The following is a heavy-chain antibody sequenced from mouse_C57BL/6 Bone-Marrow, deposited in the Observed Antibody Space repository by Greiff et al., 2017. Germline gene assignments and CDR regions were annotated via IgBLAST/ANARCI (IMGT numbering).Heavy chain of an antibody. Sequence: EVQLQQSGPVLVKPGASVKMSCKASGYTFTDYYMNWVKQSHGKSLGWIGVINPYNGGTSYNQKFKGKATLTVDKSSSTAYMELNSLTSEDSAVYYCARRGRNCYAMDYWGQGTSVTVSS. V-gene: IGHV1-19*01. J-gene: IGHJ4*01. CDR3: ARRGRNCYAMDY. CDR2: INPYNGGT. CDR1: GYTFTDYY. D-gene: IGHD2-1*01.